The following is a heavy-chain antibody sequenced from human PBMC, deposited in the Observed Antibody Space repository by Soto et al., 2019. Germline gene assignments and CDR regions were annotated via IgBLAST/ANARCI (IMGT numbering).Heavy chain of an antibody. V-gene: IGHV3-23*01. CDR2: ISGSGGST. Sequence: GGSLRLSCAASGFSLSSYPMCWVRQAPGKGLEWVSAISGSGGSTYYADSVKGRFTISRDNSKNTLYLQMNSLRAEDTAVYYCAKDQGSSPPDWFDPWGQGTLVTVSS. D-gene: IGHD6-13*01. CDR3: AKDQGSSPPDWFDP. CDR1: GFSLSSYP. J-gene: IGHJ5*01.